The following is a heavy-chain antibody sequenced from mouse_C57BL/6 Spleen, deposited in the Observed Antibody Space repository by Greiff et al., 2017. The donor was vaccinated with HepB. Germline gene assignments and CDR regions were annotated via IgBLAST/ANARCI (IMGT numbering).Heavy chain of an antibody. CDR2: ISGGGGNT. J-gene: IGHJ1*03. CDR3: ASRTGTGDWYFDV. D-gene: IGHD4-1*01. V-gene: IGHV5-9*01. CDR1: GFTFSSYT. Sequence: EVMLVESGGGLVKPGGSLKLSCAASGFTFSSYTMSWVRQTPEKRLEWVATISGGGGNTYYPDSVKGRFTTSRDNAKNTLYLQMSSLRSEDTALYYCASRTGTGDWYFDVWGTGTTVTVSS.